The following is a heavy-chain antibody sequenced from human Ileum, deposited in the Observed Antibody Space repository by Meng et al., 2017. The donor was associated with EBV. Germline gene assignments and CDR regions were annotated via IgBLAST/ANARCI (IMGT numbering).Heavy chain of an antibody. CDR1: GGSISRGGYY. Sequence: QVQLQESGPGMVKPSQTLSLTRTVPGGSISRGGYYWSWIRQHPGKGLEWIGYIHDSGSTYYNPSLKSRVTISADTSKNQFSLKLSSVTAADTAVYYCARASYGSGSPLGESWFDPWGHGTLVTVSS. CDR3: ARASYGSGSPLGESWFDP. J-gene: IGHJ5*02. V-gene: IGHV4-31*02. CDR2: IHDSGST. D-gene: IGHD3-10*01.